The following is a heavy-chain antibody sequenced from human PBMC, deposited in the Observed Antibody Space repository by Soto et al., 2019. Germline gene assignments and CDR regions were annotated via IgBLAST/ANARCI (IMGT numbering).Heavy chain of an antibody. D-gene: IGHD2-2*01. CDR2: MFHSGST. J-gene: IGHJ5*02. V-gene: IGHV4-38-2*01. Sequence: SETLSLTCAVSGYFISSGYYWGWIRRPPGKGLEWIGSMFHSGSTHYNPSLKSRVTISVDTSKNHFSLRLSSVTASDTAVYYCARGHIVVVQTVGWFDRWGQGTKVTVSS. CDR3: ARGHIVVVQTVGWFDR. CDR1: GYFISSGYY.